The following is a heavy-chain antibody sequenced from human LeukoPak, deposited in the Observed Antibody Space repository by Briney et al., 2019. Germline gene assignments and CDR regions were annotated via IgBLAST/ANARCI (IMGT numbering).Heavy chain of an antibody. CDR1: GFTFSSYG. D-gene: IGHD6-13*01. J-gene: IGHJ4*02. CDR2: IWYDGSNK. Sequence: GGSLRLSCAASGFTFSSYGMHWVRQAPGKGLEGVAVIWYDGSNKYYADSVKGRFTISRDNSKNTLYLQMNSLRAEDTAVYYCARDIVRGAAAGTFDYWGQGALVTVSS. CDR3: ARDIVRGAAAGTFDY. V-gene: IGHV3-33*01.